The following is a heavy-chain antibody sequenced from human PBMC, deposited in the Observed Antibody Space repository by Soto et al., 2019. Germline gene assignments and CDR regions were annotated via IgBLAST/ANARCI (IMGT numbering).Heavy chain of an antibody. CDR2: IIPIFGTA. D-gene: IGHD1-26*01. Sequence: QGLEWKGGIIPIFGTANYAQKFQGRVTITADESTSTAYMELSSLRSEDTAVYYCARSTRSGSYFRAFDIWGQGTMVTVSS. V-gene: IGHV1-69*01. CDR3: ARSTRSGSYFRAFDI. J-gene: IGHJ3*02.